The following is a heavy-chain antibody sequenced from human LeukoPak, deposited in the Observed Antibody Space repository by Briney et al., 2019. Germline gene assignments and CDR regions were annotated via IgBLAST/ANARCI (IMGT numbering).Heavy chain of an antibody. D-gene: IGHD5-18*01. Sequence: GGSLRLSCAASGFTFSSYSMNWVRQAPGKGLEWVGHIKSESDGGTADSAAPVKGRFTISRDDSKNTLYLQMNSLKTEDTAVYYCTTEYTFGADFFDYWGQGTLVTVSS. CDR2: IKSESDGGTA. V-gene: IGHV3-15*01. CDR3: TTEYTFGADFFDY. CDR1: GFTFSSYS. J-gene: IGHJ4*02.